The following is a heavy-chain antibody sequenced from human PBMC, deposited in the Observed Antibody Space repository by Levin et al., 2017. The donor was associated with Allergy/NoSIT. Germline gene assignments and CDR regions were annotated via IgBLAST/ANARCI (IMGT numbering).Heavy chain of an antibody. CDR2: IYFTGST. CDR1: GGSISSDSHY. D-gene: IGHD6-13*01. CDR3: ARRIAGEYNWFDP. Sequence: SETLSLTCNVSGGSISSDSHYWSWIRQPPGKGLEWIVNIYFTGSTKYKSSLKSRVTISVDTSKNQVTLKLSSVTAADTAVYYCARRIAGEYNWFDPWGQGTLVTVSS. J-gene: IGHJ5*02. V-gene: IGHV4-39*01.